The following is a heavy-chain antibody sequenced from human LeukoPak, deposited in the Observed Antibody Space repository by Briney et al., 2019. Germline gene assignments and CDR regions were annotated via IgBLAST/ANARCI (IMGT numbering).Heavy chain of an antibody. J-gene: IGHJ4*02. Sequence: GGSLRLSCAASGVTFSSYAMTWVRQAPGKGLEWVSGISGSGGTTYYADSVKGRFTISRDNSKNTPYLQMNRLRAEDTAVYYCAKNYGDSYFDYWGQGTLVTVSS. D-gene: IGHD4-17*01. CDR3: AKNYGDSYFDY. CDR1: GVTFSSYA. V-gene: IGHV3-23*01. CDR2: ISGSGGTT.